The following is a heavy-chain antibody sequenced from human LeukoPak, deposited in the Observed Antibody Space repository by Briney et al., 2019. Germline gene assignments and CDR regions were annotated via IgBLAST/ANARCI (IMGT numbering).Heavy chain of an antibody. CDR2: LISSSSYI. J-gene: IGHJ6*03. D-gene: IGHD2-15*01. CDR3: ARTIRDYCSGGSCSTFYYYYYYMDV. V-gene: IGHV3-21*01. Sequence: GGSLRLPCAASGFTFSSYGMNWVRPAPGTGLEWVSSLISSSSYIYYADSVKGRFTISRDNAKNSLYLQMNSLRAEDTAVYYCARTIRDYCSGGSCSTFYYYYYYMDVWGKGTTVTVSS. CDR1: GFTFSSYG.